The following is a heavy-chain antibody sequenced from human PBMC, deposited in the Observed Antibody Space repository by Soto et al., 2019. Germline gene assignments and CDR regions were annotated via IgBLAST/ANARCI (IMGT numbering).Heavy chain of an antibody. V-gene: IGHV4-59*01. J-gene: IGHJ5*02. CDR1: GGSISSYY. CDR2: IYYSGST. D-gene: IGHD2-2*01. CDR3: ARTMLGVVPAAMWYWFDP. Sequence: SETLSLTCTVSGGSISSYYWSWIRQPPGKGLEWIGYIYYSGSTNYNPSLKSRVTISVDTSKNQFSLKLSSVTAADTAVYYCARTMLGVVPAAMWYWFDPWGQGTLVTVSS.